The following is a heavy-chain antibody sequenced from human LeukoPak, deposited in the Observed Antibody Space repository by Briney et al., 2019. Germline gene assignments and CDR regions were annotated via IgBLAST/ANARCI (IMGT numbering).Heavy chain of an antibody. D-gene: IGHD2-15*01. Sequence: TGGSLRLSCAASGFTFSSYEMNWVRQAPGKGLEWVSYISSSGSTIYYADSVKGRFTISRDNAKNSLYLQMNSLRADDTAVYYCARETYCSGGSCYKGNAFDIWGQGTMVTVSS. CDR3: ARETYCSGGSCYKGNAFDI. CDR1: GFTFSSYE. J-gene: IGHJ3*02. V-gene: IGHV3-48*03. CDR2: ISSSGSTI.